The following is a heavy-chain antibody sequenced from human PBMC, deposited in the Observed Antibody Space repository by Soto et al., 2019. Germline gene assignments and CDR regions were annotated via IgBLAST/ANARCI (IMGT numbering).Heavy chain of an antibody. V-gene: IGHV3-23*01. CDR3: ASGAQGTYSGSYRRTYYYYGMDV. Sequence: GGSLRLSCAASGFTFSSYAMSWVRQAPGKGLEWVSAISGSGGSTYYADSVKGRFTISRDNSKNTLYLQMNSLRAEDTAVYYCASGAQGTYSGSYRRTYYYYGMDVWGQGTTVTVSS. J-gene: IGHJ6*02. D-gene: IGHD1-26*01. CDR2: ISGSGGST. CDR1: GFTFSSYA.